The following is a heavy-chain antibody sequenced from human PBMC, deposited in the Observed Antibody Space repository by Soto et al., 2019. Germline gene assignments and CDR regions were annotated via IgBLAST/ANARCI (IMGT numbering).Heavy chain of an antibody. CDR3: EKGGAYIKDFSNLGH. CDR2: ISFGGTDT. D-gene: IGHD4-4*01. J-gene: IGHJ1*01. V-gene: IGHV3-30*18. Sequence: GGSLRLSCVASGFTFSDYGIHWVRQAPGKGLEWVAVISFGGTDTYYADSVKGRFTISRDNSKNTLYLQMNSLRGEDTAVYYCEKGGAYIKDFSNLGHWGQGTVVTVSS. CDR1: GFTFSDYG.